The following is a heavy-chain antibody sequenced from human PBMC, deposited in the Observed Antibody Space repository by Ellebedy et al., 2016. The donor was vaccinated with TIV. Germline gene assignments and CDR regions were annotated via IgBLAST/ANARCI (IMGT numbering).Heavy chain of an antibody. CDR3: VKDGVETGTTGDDFFDS. CDR2: LTTGGVT. CDR1: GFTFSTYA. V-gene: IGHV3-23*01. D-gene: IGHD1-7*01. J-gene: IGHJ4*02. Sequence: PGGSLRLSCVVSGFTFSTYAMRWFRQAPGKGLEWVEALTTGGVTFYADSVKGRFTISRDSSKNTLYLQMNSLRPEDTAFYYCVKDGVETGTTGDDFFDSWGQGTLVAVSS.